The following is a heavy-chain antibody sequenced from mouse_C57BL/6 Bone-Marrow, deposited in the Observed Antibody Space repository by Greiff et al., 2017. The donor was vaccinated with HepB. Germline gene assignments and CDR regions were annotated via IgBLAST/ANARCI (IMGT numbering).Heavy chain of an antibody. CDR2: IYPRSGNT. Sequence: VQLQQSGAELARPGASVKLSCKASGYTFTSYGISWVKQRTGQGLEWIGEIYPRSGNTYYNEKFKGKATLTADKSSSTAYMELRSLTSEDSAVYFCARYGSSYVWIAYWGQGTLVTVSA. V-gene: IGHV1-81*01. J-gene: IGHJ3*01. CDR1: GYTFTSYG. D-gene: IGHD1-1*01. CDR3: ARYGSSYVWIAY.